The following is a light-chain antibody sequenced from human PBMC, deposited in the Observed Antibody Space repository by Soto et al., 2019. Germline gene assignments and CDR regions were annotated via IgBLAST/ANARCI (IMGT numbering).Light chain of an antibody. CDR1: QSVLYSSNNKNY. CDR2: WAS. CDR3: QQYYRTPPHT. J-gene: IGKJ2*01. Sequence: DIVMTQSPDSLAVSLGERATINCKSSQSVLYSSNNKNYLAWYQQKPGQPPKLLIYWASTRASGVPDRFSGSGSGTDLTRTVRSLQAEDVAVYYCQQYYRTPPHTCGEGTKLELK. V-gene: IGKV4-1*01.